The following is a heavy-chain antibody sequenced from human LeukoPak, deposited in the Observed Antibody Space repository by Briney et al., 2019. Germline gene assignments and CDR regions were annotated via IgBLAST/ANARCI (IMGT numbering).Heavy chain of an antibody. CDR3: ARDSSVRGVIISDWFDP. CDR2: IYTSGST. Sequence: SETLSLTCTVSGGSISSYYWSWIRQPAGKGLEWIGRIYTSGSTNYNPSLKSRVTMSVDTSKNQFSLKLSSVIAADTAVYYCARDSSVRGVIISDWFDPWGQGTLVTVSS. CDR1: GGSISSYY. V-gene: IGHV4-4*07. D-gene: IGHD3-10*01. J-gene: IGHJ5*02.